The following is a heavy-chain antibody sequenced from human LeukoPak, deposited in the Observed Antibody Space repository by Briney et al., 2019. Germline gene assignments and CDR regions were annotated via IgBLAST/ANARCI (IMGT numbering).Heavy chain of an antibody. CDR1: GGSISNYY. D-gene: IGHD2-8*01. CDR2: ISYSWGT. J-gene: IGHJ5*02. Sequence: SETLSLTCTVSGGSISNYYWNWIRQPPGKGLEWVGHISYSWGTKYNPSLQSRVPISIDTSKNQISLNLSSITAADTVVYYCARRVIMNSTRGPDTWLDPWGQGILVTVSS. CDR3: ARRVIMNSTRGPDTWLDP. V-gene: IGHV4-59*08.